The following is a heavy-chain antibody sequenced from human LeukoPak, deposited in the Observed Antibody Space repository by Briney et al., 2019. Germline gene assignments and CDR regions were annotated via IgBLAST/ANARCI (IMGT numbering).Heavy chain of an antibody. J-gene: IGHJ4*02. CDR3: AGVATETRRVFDY. CDR1: GGSIRSYY. Sequence: SETLSLTCTVSGGSIRSYYWGWIRQPPGKGLEWIGSIYYSGSTYYNPSLKSRVTISVDTSKNQFSLKLSSVTAADTAVYYCAGVATETRRVFDYWGQGTLVTVSS. CDR2: IYYSGST. V-gene: IGHV4-39*01. D-gene: IGHD5-12*01.